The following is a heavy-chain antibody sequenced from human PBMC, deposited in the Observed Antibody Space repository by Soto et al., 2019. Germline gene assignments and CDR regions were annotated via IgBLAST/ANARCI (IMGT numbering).Heavy chain of an antibody. Sequence: QVQLVQSGAEVMKPGSSVKVSCTASGGSLRNSVISWVRQAPAQRLEWMGGVIPILGTANYAQKFQGRVTMTADEATSTAYMDLSSLSPDDTAVYYCPRLGHPGHWGPGTLVIVSS. CDR1: GGSLRNSV. V-gene: IGHV1-69*01. CDR3: PRLGHPGH. J-gene: IGHJ4*02. CDR2: VIPILGTA.